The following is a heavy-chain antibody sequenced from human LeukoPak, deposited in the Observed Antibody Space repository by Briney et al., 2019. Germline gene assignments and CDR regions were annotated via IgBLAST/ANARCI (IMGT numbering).Heavy chain of an antibody. J-gene: IGHJ4*02. Sequence: SQTLSLTCTVSGGSISSGGYYWSWIRQHPGKGLEWIVYIYYSGSTYYNPSLKSRVTISVDTSKNQFSLKLSSVTAADTAVYYCARAVGPTVTTWYYFDYGGQGTLVTVSS. D-gene: IGHD4-17*01. CDR2: IYYSGST. CDR1: GGSISSGGYY. CDR3: ARAVGPTVTTWYYFDY. V-gene: IGHV4-31*03.